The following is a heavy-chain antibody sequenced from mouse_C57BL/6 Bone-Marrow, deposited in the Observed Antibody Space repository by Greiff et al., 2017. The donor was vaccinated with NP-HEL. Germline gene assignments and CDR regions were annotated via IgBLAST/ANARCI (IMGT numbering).Heavy chain of an antibody. D-gene: IGHD2-1*01. J-gene: IGHJ4*01. CDR3: ARAYSGNYVYYAMDY. CDR2: IYPGDGDT. CDR1: GYAFSSYW. Sequence: VQLQQSGAELVKPGASVKISCKASGYAFSSYWMNWVKQRPGKGLEWIGQIYPGDGDTNYNGKFKGKATLTADKYSSTAYMQLSSLTSEDSAVYFCARAYSGNYVYYAMDYWGQGTTVTVSS. V-gene: IGHV1-80*01.